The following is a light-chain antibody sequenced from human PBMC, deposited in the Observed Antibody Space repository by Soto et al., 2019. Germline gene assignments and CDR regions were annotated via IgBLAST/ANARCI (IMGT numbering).Light chain of an antibody. J-gene: IGKJ4*01. CDR2: GAS. V-gene: IGKV3-15*01. CDR3: QQYNNWPVT. CDR1: QSVRNN. Sequence: EIVMTQSPATLSVSPGERATLSCRASQSVRNNLARYQQRPGQAPRLLISGASTKATGIPARFGGSGSGTEFTLTISSLQSEDFAVYYCQQYNNWPVTFGGGTKVEIK.